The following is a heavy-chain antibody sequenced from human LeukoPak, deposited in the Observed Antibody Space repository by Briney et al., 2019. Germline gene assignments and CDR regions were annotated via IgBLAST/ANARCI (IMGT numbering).Heavy chain of an antibody. V-gene: IGHV3-74*03. Sequence: GGSLRLSCAASGFTFSSYWMHWVRQTPGKGLLWVSRINSDGSITTYADSVKGRFTISRDNAKNTLYLEMNSLRAEDTAVFYCAKWGGTGYPNWGQGTLVTVSS. J-gene: IGHJ4*02. CDR1: GFTFSSYW. D-gene: IGHD3-9*01. CDR2: INSDGSIT. CDR3: AKWGGTGYPN.